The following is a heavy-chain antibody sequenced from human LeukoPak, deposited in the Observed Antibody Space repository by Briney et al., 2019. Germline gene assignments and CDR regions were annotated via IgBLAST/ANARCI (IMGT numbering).Heavy chain of an antibody. Sequence: SVKVSCKASGGTFSSYTTSWVRHAPGQGLEWMGRIIPILGIANYAQKFQGRVTITADTSTSTAYMELSSLRSEDTPVYYCARDDGYYDFWSGSRWFDPWGQGALVTVSS. CDR3: ARDDGYYDFWSGSRWFDP. J-gene: IGHJ5*02. V-gene: IGHV1-69*04. CDR2: IIPILGIA. CDR1: GGTFSSYT. D-gene: IGHD3-3*01.